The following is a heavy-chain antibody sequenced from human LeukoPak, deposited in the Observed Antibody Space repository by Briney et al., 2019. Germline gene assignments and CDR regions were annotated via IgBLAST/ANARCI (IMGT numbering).Heavy chain of an antibody. V-gene: IGHV3-30*04. CDR1: GFTFSSYA. CDR3: ARPTASSGSYYNYYYGMDV. CDR2: ISYDGSNK. D-gene: IGHD3-10*01. J-gene: IGHJ6*02. Sequence: GGSLRLSCAASGFTFSSYAMHWVRQAPGKELEWVAVISYDGSNKYYADSVKGRFTISRDNSKNTLYLQMNSLRAEDTAVYYCARPTASSGSYYNYYYGMDVWGQGTTVSVSS.